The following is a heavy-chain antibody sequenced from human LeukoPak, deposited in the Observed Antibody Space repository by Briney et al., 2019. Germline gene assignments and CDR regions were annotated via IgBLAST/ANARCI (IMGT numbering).Heavy chain of an antibody. J-gene: IGHJ4*02. V-gene: IGHV3-23*01. CDR3: AKVPFRGPSLGYFDY. Sequence: PGGSLRLSCAASGFTFSSYAMSWVRQAPGKGLEWVSAISGSGGNTYYADSVKGRFPISRDNSKNTLYLQMNSLRAEDTAVYYCAKVPFRGPSLGYFDYWGQGTLVTVSS. CDR1: GFTFSSYA. D-gene: IGHD3-10*01. CDR2: ISGSGGNT.